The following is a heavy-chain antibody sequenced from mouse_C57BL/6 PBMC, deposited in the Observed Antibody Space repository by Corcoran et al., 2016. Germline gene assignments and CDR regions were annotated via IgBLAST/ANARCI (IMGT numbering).Heavy chain of an antibody. Sequence: QVQLQQPGAELVMPGASVKLSCKASGYTFTSYWMHWVKQRPGQGLEWLGEIDPSDSYTNYNQKFKGKSTLTVDKSSSTAYMQLSSLTSEDSAVYYCARRTTTVVAYYFDYWGQGTTLTVSS. J-gene: IGHJ2*01. CDR1: GYTFTSYW. CDR3: ARRTTTVVAYYFDY. D-gene: IGHD1-1*01. V-gene: IGHV1-69*01. CDR2: IDPSDSYT.